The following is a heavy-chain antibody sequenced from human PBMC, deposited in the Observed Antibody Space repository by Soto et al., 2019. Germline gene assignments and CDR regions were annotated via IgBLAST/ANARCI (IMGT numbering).Heavy chain of an antibody. CDR1: GYTFTGYF. V-gene: IGHV1-2*02. Sequence: QVQLLQSGAEVKKPGASVKVSCKASGYTFTGYFMHWVRQAPGQGIEWMGWINPYSGGADYAMSLPGRVTMTRDTSISTVYMELSRLRFDDTAVYYCARVIRGAYYNSPLDTWGQGTVVTVSS. J-gene: IGHJ5*02. D-gene: IGHD3-10*01. CDR2: INPYSGGA. CDR3: ARVIRGAYYNSPLDT.